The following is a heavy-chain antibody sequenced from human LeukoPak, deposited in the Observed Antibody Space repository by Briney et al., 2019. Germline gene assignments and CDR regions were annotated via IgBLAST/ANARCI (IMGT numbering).Heavy chain of an antibody. CDR2: IYYSGST. Sequence: SETLSLTCTVSGGSISSYYWSWIRQPPGKGLEWIGYIYYSGSTNYNPSLKSRVTISVDTSKNQFSLKLSSVTAADTAVYYCAREHYYYYYMDVWGKATTVTVSS. CDR3: AREHYYYYYMDV. J-gene: IGHJ6*03. V-gene: IGHV4-59*01. CDR1: GGSISSYY.